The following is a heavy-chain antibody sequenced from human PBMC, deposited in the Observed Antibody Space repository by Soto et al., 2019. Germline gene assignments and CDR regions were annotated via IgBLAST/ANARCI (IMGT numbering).Heavy chain of an antibody. Sequence: SETLSLTCTVSGGSINTFYWSWVRQPAGKGLEWIGRIFSSGSTSFNPSLESRVAMSVDTSKNHFSLNLSSVTAADMAVYYCSREGSYSAYNFAHGIQLWSFDFWGQGALVTVSS. CDR3: SREGSYSAYNFAHGIQLWSFDF. D-gene: IGHD5-12*01. CDR2: IFSSGST. J-gene: IGHJ4*02. CDR1: GGSINTFY. V-gene: IGHV4-4*07.